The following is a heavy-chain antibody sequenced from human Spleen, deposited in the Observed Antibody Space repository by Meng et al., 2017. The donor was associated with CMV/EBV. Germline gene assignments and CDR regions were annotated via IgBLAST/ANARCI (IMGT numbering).Heavy chain of an antibody. CDR3: ARIERRRILKYCGSDCSTTDY. J-gene: IGHJ4*02. Sequence: QVQLQESGPGLVKPSGTLSLTCPVSGDSISSSNLWTWVRQVPGKGLEWIGEIYHSGSTNYNPSLKSRVAISVDKFENQFSLKLGSVTAADTAVYYCARIERRRILKYCGSDCSTTDYWGQGTLVTVSS. CDR2: IYHSGST. V-gene: IGHV4-4*02. CDR1: GDSISSSNL. D-gene: IGHD2-21*02.